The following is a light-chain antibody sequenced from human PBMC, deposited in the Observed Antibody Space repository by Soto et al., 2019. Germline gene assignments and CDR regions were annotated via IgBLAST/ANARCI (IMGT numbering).Light chain of an antibody. CDR1: QSITTF. Sequence: DIQMTQSPSTLSASIGDRVTITCRASQSITTFLAWYQQKPGKAPQILIYDASKLEPGVPSRLSGGGSGTEFTLTISSLQPDDFATYYCQQYSTYPLTCGGGTKADIK. CDR3: QQYSTYPLT. J-gene: IGKJ4*01. CDR2: DAS. V-gene: IGKV1-5*01.